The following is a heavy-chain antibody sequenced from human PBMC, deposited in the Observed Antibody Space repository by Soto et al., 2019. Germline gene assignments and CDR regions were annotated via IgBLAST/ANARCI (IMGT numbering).Heavy chain of an antibody. CDR3: ARTEELDSYAFDI. D-gene: IGHD2-15*01. V-gene: IGHV3-11*03. J-gene: IGHJ3*02. CDR1: GFTFSDYY. CDR2: ISSSSSYT. Sequence: GGSLRLSCAASGFTFSDYYMSWIRQAPGKGLEWVSNISSSSSYTNYADSVKGRFTISRDNAKKSLYLQMNSLRAEDTAVYYCARTEELDSYAFDIWGQGTMVTVSS.